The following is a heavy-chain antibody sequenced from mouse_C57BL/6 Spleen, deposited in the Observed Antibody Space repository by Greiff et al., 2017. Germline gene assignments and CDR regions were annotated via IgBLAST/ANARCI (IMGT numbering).Heavy chain of an antibody. J-gene: IGHJ2*01. CDR2: INPSTGGT. Sequence: EVKLMESGPELVKPGASVKISCKASGYSFTGYYMNWVKQSPEKSLEWIGEINPSTGGTTYNQKFKAKATLTVDKSSSTAYMQLKSLTSEDSAVYYCARYYGSSPWYFDYWGQGTTLTVSS. CDR3: ARYYGSSPWYFDY. V-gene: IGHV1-42*01. D-gene: IGHD1-1*01. CDR1: GYSFTGYY.